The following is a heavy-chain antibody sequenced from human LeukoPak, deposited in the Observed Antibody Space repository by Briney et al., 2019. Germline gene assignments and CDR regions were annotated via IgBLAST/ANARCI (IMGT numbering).Heavy chain of an antibody. Sequence: GGSLRLSCAASGFTFSSYSMNWVRQAPGKGLEWVSSISSSGSYIYYADSVKGRFTISRDNAKNSLYLQMNSLRAEDTAVYYCARAGLGIAVENYWGQGTLVTVSS. J-gene: IGHJ4*02. CDR1: GFTFSSYS. CDR3: ARAGLGIAVENY. D-gene: IGHD6-19*01. V-gene: IGHV3-21*01. CDR2: ISSSGSYI.